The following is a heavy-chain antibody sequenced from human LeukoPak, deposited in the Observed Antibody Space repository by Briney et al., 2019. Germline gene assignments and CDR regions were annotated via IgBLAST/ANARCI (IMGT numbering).Heavy chain of an antibody. CDR3: AKHDDYYDSSGNDY. D-gene: IGHD3-22*01. J-gene: IGHJ4*02. V-gene: IGHV3-23*01. CDR2: ICGTSIST. Sequence: GSLRLSCAASGFTFSSYAMSWVRQAPGKGLEWVSVICGTSISTYYADSVKGRFTISRDNSKNTLYLQMNSLRAEDTAVYYCAKHDDYYDSSGNDYWGQGTLVTVSS. CDR1: GFTFSSYA.